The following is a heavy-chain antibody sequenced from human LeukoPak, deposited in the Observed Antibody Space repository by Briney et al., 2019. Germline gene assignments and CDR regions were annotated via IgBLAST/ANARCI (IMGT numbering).Heavy chain of an antibody. Sequence: GASVKVSCKASGYTFTSYYMHWVRQAPGQGLEWMGIINPSGGSTSYAQKFQGRVTMTRDTSTSTVYMELSSLRSEDTAVYYCARGADVDTAMDDYYYYGMDVWGQGTTVTVSS. J-gene: IGHJ6*02. CDR2: INPSGGST. CDR3: ARGADVDTAMDDYYYYGMDV. CDR1: GYTFTSYY. V-gene: IGHV1-46*01. D-gene: IGHD5-18*01.